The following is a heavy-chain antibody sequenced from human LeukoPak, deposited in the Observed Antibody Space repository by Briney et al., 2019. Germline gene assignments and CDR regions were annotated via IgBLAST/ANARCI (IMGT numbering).Heavy chain of an antibody. CDR3: ARVTIFGVVIENNWFDP. Sequence: SVKVSCKASGGTFSSYAISWVRQAPGQGLGWMGRIIPILGIANYAQKFQGRVTITADKSTSTAYMELSSLRSEDTAVYYCARVTIFGVVIENNWFDPWGQGTLVTVSS. J-gene: IGHJ5*02. CDR2: IIPILGIA. CDR1: GGTFSSYA. V-gene: IGHV1-69*04. D-gene: IGHD3-3*01.